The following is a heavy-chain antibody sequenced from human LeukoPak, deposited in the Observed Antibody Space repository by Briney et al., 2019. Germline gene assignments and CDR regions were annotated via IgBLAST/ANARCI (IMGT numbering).Heavy chain of an antibody. CDR1: GYTFTGYH. CDR2: INPNSGGT. J-gene: IGHJ5*02. D-gene: IGHD5-18*01. Sequence: GASVKVSCKASGYTFTGYHMHWVRQAPGQGLEWMGWINPNSGGTNYAQKFQGRVTMTRDTSISTAYMELSRLRSDDTAVYYCARDTAMFPNWFDPWGQGTLVTVSS. CDR3: ARDTAMFPNWFDP. V-gene: IGHV1-2*02.